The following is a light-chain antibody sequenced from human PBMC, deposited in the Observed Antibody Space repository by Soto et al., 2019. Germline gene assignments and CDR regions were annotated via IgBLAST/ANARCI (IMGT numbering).Light chain of an antibody. CDR1: SRDVGGYNY. CDR3: SSYTSSSTLV. J-gene: IGLJ1*01. CDR2: YVS. Sequence: QSALTQPASVSGSPGQSITISCTGTSRDVGGYNYVSWYQQHPGKAPKLMIYYVSNRPSGVSNRFSGSKSGNTASLTISGLQAEYEADYYCSSYTSSSTLVFGTETKVTVL. V-gene: IGLV2-14*01.